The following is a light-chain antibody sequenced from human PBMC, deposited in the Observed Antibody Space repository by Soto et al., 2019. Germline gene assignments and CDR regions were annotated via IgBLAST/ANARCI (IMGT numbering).Light chain of an antibody. V-gene: IGKV1-39*01. CDR2: AAS. CDR3: QQSYSTPWT. Sequence: DIQMTQSPSSLSASVGDRVTITCRASQIISTYLNWYQQKPGKAPKVLIYAASSLQSGVPSRFSGSGSGTNFTLTISSLQPEDFATYYCQQSYSTPWTFGQGTKVDIK. CDR1: QIISTY. J-gene: IGKJ1*01.